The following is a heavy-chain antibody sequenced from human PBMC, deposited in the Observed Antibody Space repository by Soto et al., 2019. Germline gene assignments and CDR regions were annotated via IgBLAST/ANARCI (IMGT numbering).Heavy chain of an antibody. J-gene: IGHJ4*02. CDR2: ISFDGANT. D-gene: IGHD3-10*01. CDR1: GFTFSSYN. Sequence: QVQLVESGGGVVPPGGSLRVSCVASGFTFSSYNMHWVRQAPGEGLEWVAVISFDGANTFYADSVKGRFTISRDISRDTLYLQMSSLRDADTAIYYCARDGYNRGGFDYWGQGTLVTVSS. CDR3: ARDGYNRGGFDY. V-gene: IGHV3-30-3*01.